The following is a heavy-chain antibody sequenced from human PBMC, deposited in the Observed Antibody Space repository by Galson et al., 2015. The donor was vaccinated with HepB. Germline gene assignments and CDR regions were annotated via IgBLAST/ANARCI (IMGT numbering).Heavy chain of an antibody. Sequence: SLRLSCAASGFTVSSNYMSWVRQAPGKGLEWVSVIYSGGCTYYADYAKGRVTIPRDNSKNTLYLQMNSLRAEDTSVYYCAREPGSANPCGMDDWGQGTPVTVSS. CDR1: GFTVSSNY. CDR2: IYSGGCT. V-gene: IGHV3-53*01. D-gene: IGHD2-2*01. CDR3: AREPGSANPCGMDD. J-gene: IGHJ6*02.